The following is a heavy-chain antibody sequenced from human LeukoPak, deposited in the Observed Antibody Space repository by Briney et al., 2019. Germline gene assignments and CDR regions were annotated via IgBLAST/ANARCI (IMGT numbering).Heavy chain of an antibody. CDR3: AKRYYDSSGYVDY. D-gene: IGHD3-22*01. CDR1: GFTFSSYG. CDR2: IRYDGSNK. Sequence: GGSLRLSCAASGFTFSSYGMHWVRQAPGKGLEWVAFIRYDGSNKYYADSVKGRFTISRDNSKNTLYLQMNSLRAEDTAVYYSAKRYYDSSGYVDYWGQGTLVTVSS. J-gene: IGHJ4*02. V-gene: IGHV3-30*02.